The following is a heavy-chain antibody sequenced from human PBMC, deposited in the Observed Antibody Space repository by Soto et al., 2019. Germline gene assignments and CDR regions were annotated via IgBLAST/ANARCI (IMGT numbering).Heavy chain of an antibody. CDR2: ISYDGSNK. V-gene: IGHV3-30*18. CDR1: GFTFSSYG. J-gene: IGHJ6*03. CDR3: AKDWYYGSGSYGYYYYYMDV. D-gene: IGHD3-10*01. Sequence: QVQLVESGGGVVQPGRSLRLSCAASGFTFSSYGMHWVGQAPGKGLEWVAVISYDGSNKYYADSVKGRFTISRDNSKNALYLQMNSLRAEDTAVYYCAKDWYYGSGSYGYYYYYMDVWGKGTTVTVSS.